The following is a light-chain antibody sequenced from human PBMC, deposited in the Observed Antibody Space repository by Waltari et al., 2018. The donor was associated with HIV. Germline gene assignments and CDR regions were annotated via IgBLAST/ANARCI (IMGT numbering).Light chain of an antibody. V-gene: IGKV1-39*01. Sequence: DIQMTQYPSSLSASVGDRITISCRASQNINNFLNWYQQTPGKAPKLLIFGASSLVRGVSARFSGSGDGTDFTLTVTSLQPEDFATYFCHQTYKSPQTFGRGTRLEI. J-gene: IGKJ5*01. CDR2: GAS. CDR1: QNINNF. CDR3: HQTYKSPQT.